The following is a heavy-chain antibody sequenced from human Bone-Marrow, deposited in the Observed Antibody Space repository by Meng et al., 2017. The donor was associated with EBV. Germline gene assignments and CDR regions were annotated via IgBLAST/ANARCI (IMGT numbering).Heavy chain of an antibody. CDR1: GGSFSGYY. Sequence: QVQLQQWGAGLLKPSETLSLTFAVYGGSFSGYYWSWIRQPPGKGLEWIGEINHSGSTNYSPSLKSRVTISVDTSKNQFSLKLSSVTAADTAVYYCARSAKGYFGLWGRGTLVTVSS. V-gene: IGHV4-34*01. J-gene: IGHJ2*01. CDR3: ARSAKGYFGL. CDR2: INHSGST.